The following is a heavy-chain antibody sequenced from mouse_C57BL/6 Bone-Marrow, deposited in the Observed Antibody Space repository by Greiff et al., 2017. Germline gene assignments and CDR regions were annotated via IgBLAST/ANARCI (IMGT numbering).Heavy chain of an antibody. CDR2: IDPSDSYT. J-gene: IGHJ3*01. Sequence: VQLQQPGAELVMPGASVKLSCKASGYTFTSYWMHWVKQRPGQGLEWIGEIDPSDSYTNYNQKFKGKSTLTVDKSSSTAYMQLGSLTSEDSAVYYCARSVTTVVARRGWFAYWGQGTLVTVSA. CDR3: ARSVTTVVARRGWFAY. D-gene: IGHD1-1*01. V-gene: IGHV1-69*01. CDR1: GYTFTSYW.